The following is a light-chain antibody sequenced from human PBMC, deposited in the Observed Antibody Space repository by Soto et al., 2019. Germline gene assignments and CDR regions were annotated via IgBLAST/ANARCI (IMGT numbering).Light chain of an antibody. CDR1: SNDVGIYNY. Sequence: QSALTQHASVSGSPGQSITISCTGTSNDVGIYNYVSWYQQHPGKAPKLMIYEVTNRPSGVSDRFSGSKSDNTAFLTISGLQAEDEADYYCSSYTISSTWVFGGGTKLTVL. V-gene: IGLV2-14*01. CDR3: SSYTISSTWV. J-gene: IGLJ3*02. CDR2: EVT.